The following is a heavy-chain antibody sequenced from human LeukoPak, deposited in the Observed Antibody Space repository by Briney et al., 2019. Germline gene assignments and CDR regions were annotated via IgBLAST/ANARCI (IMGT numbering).Heavy chain of an antibody. Sequence: PGGSLRLSCAASGFSFTAYAMSWFRQAPGKGLEWVANIHDDGTVKNYVDSVKGRFTISRDDARNSVSLQLTRLRADDTALYYCARGRGWVDHWGQGTLVTVSS. J-gene: IGHJ4*02. CDR1: GFSFTAYA. CDR3: ARGRGWVDH. D-gene: IGHD3-16*01. V-gene: IGHV3-7*01. CDR2: IHDDGTVK.